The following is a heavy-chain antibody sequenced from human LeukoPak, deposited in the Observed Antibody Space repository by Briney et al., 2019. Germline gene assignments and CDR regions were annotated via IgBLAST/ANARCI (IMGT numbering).Heavy chain of an antibody. J-gene: IGHJ3*02. CDR1: GGSISGYY. V-gene: IGHV4-59*01. CDR3: ARVGGKQLVRTFDI. CDR2: IYYSGST. D-gene: IGHD6-6*01. Sequence: SETLSLTCTVSGGSISGYYWSWIRQPPGKGLEWIGYIYYSGSTNYNPSLKSRVTISVDTSKNQFSLKLSSVTAADTAVYYCARVGGKQLVRTFDIWGQGTMVTVSS.